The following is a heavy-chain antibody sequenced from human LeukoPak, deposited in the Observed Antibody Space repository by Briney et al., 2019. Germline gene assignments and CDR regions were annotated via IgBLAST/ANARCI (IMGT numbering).Heavy chain of an antibody. CDR1: GDSMTNHY. D-gene: IGHD5-12*01. CDR3: ARGFPDWVGSGYPFDL. V-gene: IGHV4-59*11. J-gene: IGHJ4*02. Sequence: SETLSLTCDVSGDSMTNHYGHWIRQPPGKGLESIAQIWHSGHSDHNPSLKSRVSMSIDTSRTQFSLEVTSVTAADTAVYFCARGFPDWVGSGYPFDLWGQELLVTVSS. CDR2: IWHSGHS.